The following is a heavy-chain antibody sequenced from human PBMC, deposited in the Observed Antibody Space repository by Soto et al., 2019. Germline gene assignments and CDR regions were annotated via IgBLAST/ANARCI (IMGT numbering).Heavy chain of an antibody. Sequence: ESGGGVVQPGRSLRLSCAASGFTFGSYGMHWVRQAPGKGLEWVAVIWYDGSNKYYADSVKGRFTISRDNSKNTLYLQMNSLRAEDTAVYYCARDGLEWFFSLGRWFDPWGQGTLVTVSS. J-gene: IGHJ5*02. D-gene: IGHD3-3*01. CDR3: ARDGLEWFFSLGRWFDP. CDR1: GFTFGSYG. V-gene: IGHV3-33*01. CDR2: IWYDGSNK.